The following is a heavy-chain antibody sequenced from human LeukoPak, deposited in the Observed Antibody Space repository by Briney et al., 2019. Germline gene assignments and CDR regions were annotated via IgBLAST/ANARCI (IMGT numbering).Heavy chain of an antibody. J-gene: IGHJ4*02. CDR3: ASGRGSYSPDH. CDR1: GFSFSDHE. V-gene: IGHV3-48*03. CDR2: LSSSGNA. Sequence: PGGSLRLSCAASGFSFSDHEMNWVRQAPGKGLEWVSYLSSSGNAYYADSVKGRFTISRDNSKNSLYLQMTSLRADDTAVYYCASGRGSYSPDHWGQGTLVTVSS. D-gene: IGHD1-26*01.